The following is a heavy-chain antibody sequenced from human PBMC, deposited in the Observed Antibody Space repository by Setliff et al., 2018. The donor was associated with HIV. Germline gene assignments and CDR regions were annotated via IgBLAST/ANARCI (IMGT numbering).Heavy chain of an antibody. Sequence: SGPTLVNPTQTLTLTCTFSGFSLSTTGVAVGWIRQPPGKALEWLALIYWDDHKQYSPSLKNRLTITKDTSKNQVVLTMTNMDPVDTATYYCARQQSYYYYMDVWGKGTTVTVSS. D-gene: IGHD6-13*01. V-gene: IGHV2-5*02. CDR2: IYWDDHK. CDR1: GFSLSTTGVA. J-gene: IGHJ6*03. CDR3: ARQQSYYYYMDV.